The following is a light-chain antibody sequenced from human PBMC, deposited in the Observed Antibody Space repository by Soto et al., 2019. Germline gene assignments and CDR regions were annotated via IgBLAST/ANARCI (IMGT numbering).Light chain of an antibody. J-gene: IGKJ1*01. CDR1: QGISSF. CDR2: DAS. Sequence: DIQMTQSTSSLSASVGDRVTITCRASQGISSFLAWFQQKPGKAPKSLIYDASTLQSGVSSRFSGSGSDTHFTLTISSLQPEDFATYYCQQYHSYPASFGQGTKVEIK. CDR3: QQYHSYPAS. V-gene: IGKV1-16*01.